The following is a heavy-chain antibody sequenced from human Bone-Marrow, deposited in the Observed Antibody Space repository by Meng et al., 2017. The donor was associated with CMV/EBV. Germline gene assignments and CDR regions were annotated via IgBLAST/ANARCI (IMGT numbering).Heavy chain of an antibody. J-gene: IGHJ4*02. D-gene: IGHD3-3*01. CDR2: IRYDGSNK. Sequence: GGSLRLSCAASGFTFSSYGMHWVRQAPGKGLEWVAFIRYDGSNKYYADSVKGRFTISRDNSKNTLYLQMNSLRAEYTAVYYCAKGGYYDFWSGLDYWGQGTLVTVSS. CDR1: GFTFSSYG. CDR3: AKGGYYDFWSGLDY. V-gene: IGHV3-30*02.